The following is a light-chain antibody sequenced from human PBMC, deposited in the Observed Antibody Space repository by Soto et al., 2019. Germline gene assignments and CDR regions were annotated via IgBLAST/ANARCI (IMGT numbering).Light chain of an antibody. J-gene: IGKJ5*01. CDR3: HQYGSSPPVT. Sequence: ENVLTQSPGTLSLSPGERATLSCRASQSVSSSYLAWYQQKPGQAPRLLIYGASSRATGIPDRFSGSRSGTDFTLTISRLEPEDFAMYYCHQYGSSPPVTFGQGTRLEIK. CDR1: QSVSSSY. V-gene: IGKV3-20*01. CDR2: GAS.